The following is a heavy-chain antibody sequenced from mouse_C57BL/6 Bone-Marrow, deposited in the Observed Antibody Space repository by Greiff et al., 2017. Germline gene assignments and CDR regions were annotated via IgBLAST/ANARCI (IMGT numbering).Heavy chain of an antibody. V-gene: IGHV14-4*01. D-gene: IGHD1-1*01. CDR2: IDPENGDT. J-gene: IGHJ3*01. CDR1: GFNIKDDY. Sequence: EVQLQQSGAELVRPGASVKLSCTASGFNIKDDYMHWVKQRPEQGLEWIGWIDPENGDTEYASKFQGKATIPADTSSKPAYLQLSSLTSEDTAVYYCTSITTVVDAYWGQGTLVTVSA. CDR3: TSITTVVDAY.